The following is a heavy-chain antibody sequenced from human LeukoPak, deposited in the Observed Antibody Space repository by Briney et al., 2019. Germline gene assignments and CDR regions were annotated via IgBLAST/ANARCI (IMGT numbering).Heavy chain of an antibody. Sequence: GGSLRLSCAASRFTFSSYGMHWVRQAPGKGLEWVAYIQYDGSNEQYADSVKGRFTISRDNAKSTLYLQMNSLRAEDTAVYYCAELGITMIGGVWGKGTTVTISS. J-gene: IGHJ6*04. CDR1: RFTFSSYG. V-gene: IGHV3-30*02. CDR3: AELGITMIGGV. CDR2: IQYDGSNE. D-gene: IGHD3-10*02.